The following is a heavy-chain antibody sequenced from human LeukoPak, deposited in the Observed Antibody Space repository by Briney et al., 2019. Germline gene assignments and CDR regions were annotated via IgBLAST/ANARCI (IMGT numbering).Heavy chain of an antibody. CDR3: ARDLYRIVVVPHYFDY. CDR1: GFTFSNYW. V-gene: IGHV3-7*01. Sequence: GGSLRLSCAASGFTFSNYWMSWVRQAPGKVLEWVANIKEDGSEKYYVDSVKGRFTISRDNAKKSLYLQMNSLRAEDTAVYYCARDLYRIVVVPHYFDYWGQGTLVTVSS. J-gene: IGHJ4*02. D-gene: IGHD3-22*01. CDR2: IKEDGSEK.